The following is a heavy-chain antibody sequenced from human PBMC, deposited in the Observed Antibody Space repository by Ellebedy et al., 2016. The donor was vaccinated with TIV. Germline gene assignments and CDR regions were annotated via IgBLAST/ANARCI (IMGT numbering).Heavy chain of an antibody. V-gene: IGHV1-69*13. CDR1: GGTFSTYG. J-gene: IGHJ4*02. D-gene: IGHD3-22*01. CDR3: ARDPTLYFYDRSGFYS. Sequence: ASVKVSCXASGGTFSTYGISWVRQAPGQGLEWMGGIIPVFCTRNYAQKFQGRVTITADDSTRTAYMEVSSLRSEDTAVYYCARDPTLYFYDRSGFYSWGQGTLVTVSS. CDR2: IIPVFCTR.